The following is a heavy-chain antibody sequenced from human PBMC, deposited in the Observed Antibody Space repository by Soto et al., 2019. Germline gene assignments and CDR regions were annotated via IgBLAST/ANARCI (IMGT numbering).Heavy chain of an antibody. V-gene: IGHV4-4*07. CDR1: GGSISTYF. Sequence: SETLSLTCTVSGGSISTYFWSWIRQPAGGGLEWIGRIYTTGSTNYNPSLKSRVTMSLDTSKNQFSLKLSSVTAADTAVYYCARAVEAFWSGYYTHFDYWGQGTLVTVSS. J-gene: IGHJ4*02. CDR2: IYTTGST. D-gene: IGHD3-3*01. CDR3: ARAVEAFWSGYYTHFDY.